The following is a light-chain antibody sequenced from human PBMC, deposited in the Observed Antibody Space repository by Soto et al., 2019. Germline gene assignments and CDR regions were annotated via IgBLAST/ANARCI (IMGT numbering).Light chain of an antibody. CDR1: QRVLHSSDNRNY. V-gene: IGKV4-1*01. Sequence: DIVMTQSPDSLAVSPGERATINCKSSQRVLHSSDNRNYLAWYQQKAGQTPRLLIYGASTRGSGVPARFRGTGSGTDFTLTISSLQAEDVAVYYCQQYYSPPFTFGPGTKVEVK. J-gene: IGKJ3*01. CDR3: QQYYSPPFT. CDR2: GAS.